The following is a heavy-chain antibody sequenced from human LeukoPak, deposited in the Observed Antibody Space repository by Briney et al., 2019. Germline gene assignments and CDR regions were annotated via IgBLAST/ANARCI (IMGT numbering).Heavy chain of an antibody. CDR1: GGSFSGYY. CDR2: INHSGST. CDR3: ARWVTTVAANDAFDI. J-gene: IGHJ3*02. V-gene: IGHV4-34*01. D-gene: IGHD4-23*01. Sequence: PSETLSLTCAVYGGSFSGYYWSWIRQPPGKGLEWIGEINHSGSTNYNPSLKSRVTISVDTSKNQFSLKLSSVTAADTAVYYCARWVTTVAANDAFDIWGQGTMVTVSS.